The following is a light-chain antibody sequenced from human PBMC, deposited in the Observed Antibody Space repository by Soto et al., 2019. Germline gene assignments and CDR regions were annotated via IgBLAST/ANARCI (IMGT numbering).Light chain of an antibody. CDR3: CSYAGSGTYV. CDR1: SNDIGTYNL. V-gene: IGLV2-23*01. J-gene: IGLJ1*01. Sequence: QSALTQPASVSGSPGQSITISCTGTSNDIGTYNLVSWYQQHPDKAPKLMIYEGSERPSGVSNRFSGSKSGNTASLTISGLRAEDEADYYCCSYAGSGTYVFGTGTKVTVL. CDR2: EGS.